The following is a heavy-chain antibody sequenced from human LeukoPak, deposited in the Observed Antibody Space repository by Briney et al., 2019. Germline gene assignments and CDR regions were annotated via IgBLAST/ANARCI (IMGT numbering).Heavy chain of an antibody. V-gene: IGHV4-59*01. CDR1: GGSISSYY. J-gene: IGHJ4*02. CDR3: ARGQWLALKYFDY. CDR2: IYYSGST. D-gene: IGHD6-19*01. Sequence: SETLSLTCTVSGGSISSYYWSWIRQPPGKGLEWIGYIYYSGSTNYNPSLKSRVTISVDTSKNQFSLKLSSVTAADTAVYYCARGQWLALKYFDYWGQGTLVTVSS.